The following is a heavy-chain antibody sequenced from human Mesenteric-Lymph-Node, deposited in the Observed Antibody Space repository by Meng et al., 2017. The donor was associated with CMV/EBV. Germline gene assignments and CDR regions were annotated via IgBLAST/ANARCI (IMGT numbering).Heavy chain of an antibody. V-gene: IGHV1-18*01. CDR1: GYTFTSYG. D-gene: IGHD4-23*01. Sequence: ASVKVSCKASGYTFTSYGISWVRQAPGQGLEWMGWISAYNGNTNYAQKLQGRVTMTTDTSTSTAYMELRSLRSDDTAVYYCERVLYGGNSDYYYGMDVWGQGTTVTVSS. CDR2: ISAYNGNT. CDR3: ERVLYGGNSDYYYGMDV. J-gene: IGHJ6*02.